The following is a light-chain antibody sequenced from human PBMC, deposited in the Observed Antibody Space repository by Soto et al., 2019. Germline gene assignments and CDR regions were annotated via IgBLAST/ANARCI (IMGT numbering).Light chain of an antibody. Sequence: EIVLTQSPATLSLSPGERATLSCRASQSVSSYLAWYQQKPGQAPRLLIYDASNRATGIPARFSGSGSGTDFTPTISSLEPEDCAVYYCQERSNWPPVYTFGQGTKLEIK. CDR1: QSVSSY. V-gene: IGKV3-11*01. CDR3: QERSNWPPVYT. CDR2: DAS. J-gene: IGKJ2*01.